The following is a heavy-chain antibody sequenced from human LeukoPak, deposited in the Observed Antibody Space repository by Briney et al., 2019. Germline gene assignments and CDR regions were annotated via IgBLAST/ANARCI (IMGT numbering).Heavy chain of an antibody. J-gene: IGHJ5*02. V-gene: IGHV4-59*08. CDR3: ARIWNDGVWNWFDP. CDR2: IYYSGST. D-gene: IGHD1-1*01. CDR1: GGSISSYY. Sequence: PSETLSLTCTVSGGSISSYYWSWIRQPPGKGLEWIGYIYYSGSTNYNPSLKSRVTISVDTSKNQFSLKLSSVTAADTAVYYCARIWNDGVWNWFDPWGQGTLVTVSS.